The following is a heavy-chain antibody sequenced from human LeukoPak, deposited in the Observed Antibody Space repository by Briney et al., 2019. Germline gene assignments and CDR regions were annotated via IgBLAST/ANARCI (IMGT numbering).Heavy chain of an antibody. CDR1: GFTFSSYW. CDR3: ARVSYYPHDAFDI. Sequence: GGSLRLSRAASGFTFSSYWMNWVRQAPGMGLEWVAKIKQDGSEKYYVDSVKGRFTISRDNAKNSLYLQMNSLRAEDTALYYCARVSYYPHDAFDIWGQGTMVTVSS. CDR2: IKQDGSEK. D-gene: IGHD2-8*01. J-gene: IGHJ3*02. V-gene: IGHV3-7*01.